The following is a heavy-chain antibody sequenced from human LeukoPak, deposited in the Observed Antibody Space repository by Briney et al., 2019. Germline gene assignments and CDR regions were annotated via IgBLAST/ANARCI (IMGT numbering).Heavy chain of an antibody. CDR2: ISSSSSYI. J-gene: IGHJ3*02. V-gene: IGHV3-21*01. CDR1: GFTFSSYS. D-gene: IGHD1-26*01. CDR3: ARAFSGSYSCDAFDI. Sequence: GGSLRLSCAASGFTFSSYSMNWVRQAPGKGLEWVSSISSSSSYIYYADSVKGRFTISRDNAKNSLYLQMDSLRAEDTAVYYCARAFSGSYSCDAFDIWGQGTMVTVSS.